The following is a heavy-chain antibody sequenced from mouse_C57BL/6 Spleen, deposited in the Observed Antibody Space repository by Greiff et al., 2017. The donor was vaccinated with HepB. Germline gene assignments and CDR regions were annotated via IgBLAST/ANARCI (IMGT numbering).Heavy chain of an antibody. CDR1: GYAFSSSW. V-gene: IGHV1-82*01. CDR3: ASLLRGYYAMDY. CDR2: IYPGDGDT. Sequence: LQQSGPELVKPGASVKISCKASGYAFSSSWMNWVKQRPGKGLEWIGRIYPGDGDTNYNGKFKGKATLTADKSSSTAYMQLSSLTSEDSAVYFCASLLRGYYAMDYWGQGTSVTVSS. D-gene: IGHD1-1*01. J-gene: IGHJ4*01.